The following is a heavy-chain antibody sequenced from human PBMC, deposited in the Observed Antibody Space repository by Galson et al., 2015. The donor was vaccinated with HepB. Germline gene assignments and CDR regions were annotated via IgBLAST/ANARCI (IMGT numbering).Heavy chain of an antibody. Sequence: SLRLSCAASGFIFSAYSINWVRQAPGKGLEWISYISSSSATIYYADSVKGRFTVSRDTGNDSLYLQMNSLRDEDTAVYYCARDGYWSGGRCDSSAFDRWGQGTMVTVSS. J-gene: IGHJ3*01. CDR3: ARDGYWSGGRCDSSAFDR. V-gene: IGHV3-48*02. D-gene: IGHD2-15*01. CDR2: ISSSSATI. CDR1: GFIFSAYS.